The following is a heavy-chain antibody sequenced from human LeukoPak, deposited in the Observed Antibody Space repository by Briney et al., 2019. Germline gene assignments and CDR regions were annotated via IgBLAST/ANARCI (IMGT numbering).Heavy chain of an antibody. Sequence: SETLSLTCTVSGYSISSYYWSWIRQPPGKGLEWIGYIYYSGSTNYNPSLKSRVTISVDTSKNQFSLKLSSVTAADTAVYYCARGQDYYDSSGPPDYWGQGTLVTVSS. CDR3: ARGQDYYDSSGPPDY. CDR1: GYSISSYY. CDR2: IYYSGST. J-gene: IGHJ4*02. V-gene: IGHV4-59*01. D-gene: IGHD3-22*01.